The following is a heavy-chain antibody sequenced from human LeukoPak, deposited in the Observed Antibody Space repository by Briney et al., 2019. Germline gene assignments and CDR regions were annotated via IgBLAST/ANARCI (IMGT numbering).Heavy chain of an antibody. J-gene: IGHJ4*02. CDR1: GGSLSGYY. CDR2: IYSSGTT. V-gene: IGHV4-4*09. CDR3: ARRISSWNVYIDK. D-gene: IGHD1-1*01. Sequence: SDTLSLTCTVSGGSLSGYYWSCIRQTPGKGLEWIGYIYSSGTTNYNRSLQSRVIISLDTPKNQFSLSVTSVTAADTAMYFCARRISSWNVYIDKWGQGIQVTVSS.